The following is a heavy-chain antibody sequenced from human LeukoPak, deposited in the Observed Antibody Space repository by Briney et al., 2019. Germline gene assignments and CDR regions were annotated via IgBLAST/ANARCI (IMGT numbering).Heavy chain of an antibody. CDR1: GFTVSSNY. CDR2: IYSAGTT. J-gene: IGHJ4*02. Sequence: GGSLRLSCAASGFTVSSNYMSWVRQAPGKGLEWVSIIYSAGTTYYADSVKGRFTISRDNSQNTLYLQMNSLRAEDTAVYYCTKGLWAGVSAARDWGQGALVTVSS. V-gene: IGHV3-66*01. D-gene: IGHD2-8*01. CDR3: TKGLWAGVSAARD.